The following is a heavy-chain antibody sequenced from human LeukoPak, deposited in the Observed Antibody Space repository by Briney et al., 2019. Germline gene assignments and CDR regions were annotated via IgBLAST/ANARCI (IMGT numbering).Heavy chain of an antibody. CDR3: ARQWFGDHRAPDFDY. D-gene: IGHD3-10*01. CDR1: GYTFTGYY. J-gene: IGHJ4*02. CDR2: INPNSGGT. Sequence: ASVKVSCKASGYTFTGYYMHWVRQAPGQGLEWMGCINPNSGGTHSAQTFQGRVTMTRDTSISTAYMELSTLRSDDTAVYYCARQWFGDHRAPDFDYWGQGTLVTVSS. V-gene: IGHV1-2*02.